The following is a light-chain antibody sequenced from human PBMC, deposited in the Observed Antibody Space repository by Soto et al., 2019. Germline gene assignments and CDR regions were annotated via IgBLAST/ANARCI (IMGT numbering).Light chain of an antibody. CDR2: DAS. J-gene: IGKJ1*01. Sequence: EIVMTQYPAPLSGSPRERATVSCRASQSVSSYLAWYQQKPGQAPRLLIYDASNRAPGIPPRFSGSGSGTDFTLTISSLEPEDFAVYYCQQRNYWPTLGHVTMVDIK. V-gene: IGKV3-11*01. CDR3: QQRNYWPT. CDR1: QSVSSY.